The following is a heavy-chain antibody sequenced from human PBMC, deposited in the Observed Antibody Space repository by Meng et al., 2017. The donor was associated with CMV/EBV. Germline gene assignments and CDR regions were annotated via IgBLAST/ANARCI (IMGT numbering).Heavy chain of an antibody. CDR3: AKSARITVAGTLCVRGWFDP. J-gene: IGHJ5*02. D-gene: IGHD6-19*01. Sequence: FRDSAMSWVRQAPGKGLEWVSLICSGGSSTYYADSVKGRFTLSRDNSKNSLYLQMNSLRAEDTAVYYCAKSARITVAGTLCVRGWFDPWGQGTLVTVSS. CDR2: ICSGGSST. V-gene: IGHV3-23*03. CDR1: FRDSA.